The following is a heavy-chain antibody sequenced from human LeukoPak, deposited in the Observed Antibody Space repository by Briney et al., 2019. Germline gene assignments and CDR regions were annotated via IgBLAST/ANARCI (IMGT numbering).Heavy chain of an antibody. CDR1: GFTFSSYS. CDR2: ISSSSSYI. CDR3: ARALIDGNTPFDY. J-gene: IGHJ4*02. Sequence: GGSLRLSCAASGFTFSSYSMNWVRQAPGKGLEWVSSISSSSSYIYYADSVKGRFTISRDNAKNSLYLQMNSLRAEDTAVYYCARALIDGNTPFDYWGQGTLATVSS. V-gene: IGHV3-21*01. D-gene: IGHD4-23*01.